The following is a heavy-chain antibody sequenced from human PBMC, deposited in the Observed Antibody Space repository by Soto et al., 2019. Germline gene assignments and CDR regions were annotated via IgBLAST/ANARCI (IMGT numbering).Heavy chain of an antibody. J-gene: IGHJ6*02. CDR3: ARVGMEDDYVWGSYRYSYGMDV. CDR2: IIPIFGTA. V-gene: IGHV1-69*13. D-gene: IGHD3-16*02. CDR1: GGTFSSYA. Sequence: SVKVSCKASGGTFSSYAISWVRQAPGQGLEWMGGIIPIFGTANYAQKFQGRVTITADESTSTAYMELSSLRSEDTAVYYCARVGMEDDYVWGSYRYSYGMDVWGQGTTVTVSS.